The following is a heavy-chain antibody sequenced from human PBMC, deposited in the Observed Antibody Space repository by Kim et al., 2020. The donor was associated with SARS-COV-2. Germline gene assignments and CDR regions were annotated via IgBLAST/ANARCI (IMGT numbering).Heavy chain of an antibody. CDR1: GGSISSSSYY. V-gene: IGHV4-39*01. J-gene: IGHJ5*02. D-gene: IGHD6-13*01. CDR2: IYYSGST. CDR3: ARQSRYSSSWYWWWFDP. Sequence: SETLSLTCTVSGGSISSSSYYWGWIRQPPGKGLEWIGSIYYSGSTYYNPSLKSRVTISVDTSKNQFSLKLSSVTAADTAVYYCARQSRYSSSWYWWWFDPWGQGTLVTVSS.